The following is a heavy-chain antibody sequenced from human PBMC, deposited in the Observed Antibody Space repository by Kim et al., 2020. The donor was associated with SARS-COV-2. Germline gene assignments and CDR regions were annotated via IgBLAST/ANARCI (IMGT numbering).Heavy chain of an antibody. CDR1: GYTFTSYG. CDR2: ISAYNGNT. D-gene: IGHD6-13*01. CDR3: ARLGNKIAAAGTLIDY. Sequence: ASVKVSCKASGYTFTSYGISWVRQAPGQGLEWMGWISAYNGNTNYAQKLQGRVTMTTDTYTSTAYMELRSLRSDDTAVYYCARLGNKIAAAGTLIDYWGQGTLVTVSS. J-gene: IGHJ4*02. V-gene: IGHV1-18*01.